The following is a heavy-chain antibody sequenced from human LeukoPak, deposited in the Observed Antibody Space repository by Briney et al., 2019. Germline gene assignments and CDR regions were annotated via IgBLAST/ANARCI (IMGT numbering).Heavy chain of an antibody. J-gene: IGHJ3*02. CDR2: IYYSGST. CDR1: GYSISSGYY. D-gene: IGHD3-22*01. V-gene: IGHV4-38-2*02. CDR3: ARGPYSYDSSGAFDI. Sequence: SETLSLTCTVSGYSISSGYYWSWIRQPPGKGLEWIGTIYYSGSTYYNPSLKSRVTISVDTSKNQFSLKLSSVTAADTAVYFCARGPYSYDSSGAFDIWGQGTMVTVSS.